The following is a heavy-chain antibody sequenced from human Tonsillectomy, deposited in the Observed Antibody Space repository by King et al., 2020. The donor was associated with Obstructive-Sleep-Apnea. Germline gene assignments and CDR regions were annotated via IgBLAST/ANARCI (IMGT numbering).Heavy chain of an antibody. Sequence: QLVQSGAEVKKPGESLKISCKGSGYSFTNYWIGWVRQMPGKGLEWMGVVYPGDSDTRYSPSFQGQVTISTDKSISTAYLQWSSLKASDTAMYYCASHYDFVWGTYRRYYYYAMDVWGQGTTVTVSS. V-gene: IGHV5-51*01. CDR1: GYSFTNYW. CDR2: VYPGDSDT. D-gene: IGHD3-16*02. J-gene: IGHJ6*02. CDR3: ASHYDFVWGTYRRYYYYAMDV.